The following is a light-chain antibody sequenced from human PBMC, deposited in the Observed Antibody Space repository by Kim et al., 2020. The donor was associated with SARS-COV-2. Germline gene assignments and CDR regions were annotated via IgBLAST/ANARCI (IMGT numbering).Light chain of an antibody. CDR2: DNN. CDR3: GTWDSSLSAVV. CDR1: SSNIGNNY. Sequence: GHKVTLSCSGSSSNIGNNYVSWYQHLPGTAPKLLIYDNNKRPSGIPDRFSGSKSGTSATLGITGLQTGDEADYYCGTWDSSLSAVVFGGGTQLTVL. V-gene: IGLV1-51*01. J-gene: IGLJ2*01.